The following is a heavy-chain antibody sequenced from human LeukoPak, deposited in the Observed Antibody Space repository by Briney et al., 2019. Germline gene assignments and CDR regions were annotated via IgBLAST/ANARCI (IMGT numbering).Heavy chain of an antibody. CDR3: AKDVSWNWFDP. V-gene: IGHV3-30*18. J-gene: IGHJ5*02. Sequence: GRSLRLSCAASGFTFSTYDMHWVRQAPGKGLEWVAVISYDGSNKYYADSVKGRFTISRDNSKNTLYLQMNTLRAEDTAVYYCAKDVSWNWFDPWGQGTLVTVSS. CDR1: GFTFSTYD. CDR2: ISYDGSNK.